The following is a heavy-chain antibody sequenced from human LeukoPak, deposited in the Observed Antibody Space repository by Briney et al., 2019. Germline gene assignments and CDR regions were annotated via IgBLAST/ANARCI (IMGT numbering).Heavy chain of an antibody. CDR3: AREVDSAMVNAFDF. V-gene: IGHV1-18*01. Sequence: ASVKVSCKASCYTFTYYGINWVRLAPGQGLEWMGWCSGYNGNTRYAQNFQGRLTLTTDTSTNIAYLELMRLRSDDTAVYYCAREVDSAMVNAFDFWGQGTLVIVSS. CDR1: CYTFTYYG. J-gene: IGHJ3*01. CDR2: CSGYNGNT. D-gene: IGHD5-18*01.